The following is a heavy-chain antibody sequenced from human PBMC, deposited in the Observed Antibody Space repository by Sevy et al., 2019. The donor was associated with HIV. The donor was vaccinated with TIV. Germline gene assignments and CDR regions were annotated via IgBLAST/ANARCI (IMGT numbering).Heavy chain of an antibody. V-gene: IGHV1-2*02. CDR3: VRDDRDGYFDY. CDR2: INPDSGGP. CDR1: GYTLTGYY. Sequence: ASVKVSCKASGYTLTGYYMHWVRQAPGQGLEWMGWINPDSGGPNYAPMFQGRVTLTRDTSISTAYMELSRLKSDDTAVYYCVRDDRDGYFDYWGQGPLVTVSS. J-gene: IGHJ4*02.